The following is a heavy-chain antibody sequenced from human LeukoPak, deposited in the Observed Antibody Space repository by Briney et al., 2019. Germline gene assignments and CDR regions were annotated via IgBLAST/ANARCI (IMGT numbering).Heavy chain of an antibody. CDR2: IYYSGST. D-gene: IGHD3-22*01. CDR3: ARTDYYYDSSGYGDDAFDI. Sequence: SETLSLTCTVSGGSISSGGYYWSWIRQHPGKGLEWIGYIYYSGSTYYNPSLKSRVTISVDTSKNQFSLKLSSVTAADTAVYYCARTDYYYDSSGYGDDAFDIWGQGTMVTVSS. J-gene: IGHJ3*02. CDR1: GGSISSGGYY. V-gene: IGHV4-31*03.